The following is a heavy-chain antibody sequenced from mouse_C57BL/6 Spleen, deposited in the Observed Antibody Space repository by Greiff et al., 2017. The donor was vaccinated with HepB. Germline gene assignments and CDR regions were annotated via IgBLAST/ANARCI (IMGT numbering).Heavy chain of an antibody. CDR2: IHPSDSDT. V-gene: IGHV1-74*01. J-gene: IGHJ4*01. D-gene: IGHD1-1*01. CDR1: GYTFTSYW. CDR3: ALINTVVATGDYSMDY. Sequence: QVQLQQPGAELVKPGASVKVSCKASGYTFTSYWMHWVKQRPGQGLEWIGRIHPSDSDTNYNQKFKGKATLTVDKSSSTDYMQLSSLTSEDSAVYYCALINTVVATGDYSMDYWGQGTSVTVSS.